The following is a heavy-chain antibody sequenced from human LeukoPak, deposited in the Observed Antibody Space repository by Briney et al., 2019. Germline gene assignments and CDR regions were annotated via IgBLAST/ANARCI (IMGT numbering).Heavy chain of an antibody. CDR2: ISSSSSYI. CDR3: ASGEVRADY. V-gene: IGHV3-21*01. D-gene: IGHD3-3*01. CDR1: GFTSSIYS. Sequence: GGSLRLSCAASGFTSSIYSMNWVRQAPGKGLEWVSSISSSSSYIYYADSVKGRFTISRDNDKNSLYLQMNSLRDEDTAVYYCASGEVRADYWGQGTLVTVSS. J-gene: IGHJ4*02.